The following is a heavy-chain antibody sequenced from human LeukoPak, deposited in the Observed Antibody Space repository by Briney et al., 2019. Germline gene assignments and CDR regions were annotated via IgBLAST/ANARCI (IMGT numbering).Heavy chain of an antibody. V-gene: IGHV6-1*01. J-gene: IGHJ3*02. Sequence: SQTLSLTCAISGDGLSVSSDVWNWVRQSPSRGLEWLGRTYYKPKWHNDYAVSVKSRITISPDTSKNQFSLHLNSVTPEDAAVYYCARDADWGYDAYDIWAKGQWSPSLQ. CDR3: ARDADWGYDAYDI. D-gene: IGHD7-27*01. CDR1: GDGLSVSSDV. CDR2: TYYKPKWHN.